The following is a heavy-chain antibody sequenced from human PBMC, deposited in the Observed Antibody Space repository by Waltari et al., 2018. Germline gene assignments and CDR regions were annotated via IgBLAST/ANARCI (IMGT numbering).Heavy chain of an antibody. Sequence: EVQLVESGGDLIQPGGSLRRSGAASGSTVSSNYMGWVRQAPGRGLEWVAILYGGGSTYYGDSVKGRFTISRDSSKTTLYLQLNSLRAEDTAVYYCARDYCDRTSCSVAWGQGTLVTVSS. CDR3: ARDYCDRTSCSVA. CDR1: GSTVSSNY. D-gene: IGHD2-2*01. CDR2: LYGGGST. J-gene: IGHJ5*02. V-gene: IGHV3-53*01.